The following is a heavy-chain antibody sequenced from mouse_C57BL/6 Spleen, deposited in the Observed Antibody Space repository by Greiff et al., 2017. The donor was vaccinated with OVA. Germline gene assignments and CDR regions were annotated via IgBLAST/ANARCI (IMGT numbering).Heavy chain of an antibody. D-gene: IGHD2-5*01. V-gene: IGHV1-81*01. CDR1: GYTFTSYG. CDR2: IYPRSGNT. CDR3: ARYYSNYGFDY. J-gene: IGHJ2*01. Sequence: VQLQQSGAELARPGASVKLSCKASGYTFTSYGISWVKQRTGQGLEWIGEIYPRSGNTHYNEKFKGKATLTADKSSSTAYMELRSLTSEDSAVYFCARYYSNYGFDYWGQGTTLTVSS.